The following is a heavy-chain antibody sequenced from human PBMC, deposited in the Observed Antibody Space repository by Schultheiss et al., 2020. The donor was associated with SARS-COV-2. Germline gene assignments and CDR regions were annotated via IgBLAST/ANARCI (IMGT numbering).Heavy chain of an antibody. Sequence: GGSLRLSCAASGFNFNSFSIQWVRQAPGKGLEWVALISYDGRNTYYADFVKGRFTISRDNSQDTAHLQMNSLRTEDTAIYYCARVVVATSKEEFDYWGQGSLVTVSS. J-gene: IGHJ4*02. CDR2: ISYDGRNT. CDR3: ARVVVATSKEEFDY. D-gene: IGHD2-15*01. V-gene: IGHV3-30*04. CDR1: GFNFNSFS.